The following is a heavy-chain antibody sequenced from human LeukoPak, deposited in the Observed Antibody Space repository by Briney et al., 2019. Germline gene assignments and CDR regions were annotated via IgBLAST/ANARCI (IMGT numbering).Heavy chain of an antibody. CDR1: GYTFTKYD. D-gene: IGHD6-6*01. CDR3: VRGSSSSGYDY. CDR2: ISGYNGNT. V-gene: IGHV1-18*01. J-gene: IGHJ4*02. Sequence: ASVKVSCQASGYTFTKYDITWVRQAPGQGLEWMGWISGYNGNTNFAQKIQGRVTMTTDTSTSTAYMELRSLRFDDTAMYYCVRGSSSSGYDYWGQGTLVTVSS.